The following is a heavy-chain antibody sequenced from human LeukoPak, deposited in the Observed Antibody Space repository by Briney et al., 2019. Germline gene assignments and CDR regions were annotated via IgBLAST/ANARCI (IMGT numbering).Heavy chain of an antibody. CDR1: GGSISSSSYY. CDR3: ARDRHGSGSAHSFDP. D-gene: IGHD3-10*01. J-gene: IGHJ5*02. CDR2: IYSSGST. Sequence: SETLSLTCTVSGGSISSSSYYWSWIRKPPGKGLEWIAYIYSSGSTNYNPSLKSRVTISVDTSKNQFSLRLISVTAADTAVYYCARDRHGSGSAHSFDPWGQGILVTVSS. V-gene: IGHV4-61*01.